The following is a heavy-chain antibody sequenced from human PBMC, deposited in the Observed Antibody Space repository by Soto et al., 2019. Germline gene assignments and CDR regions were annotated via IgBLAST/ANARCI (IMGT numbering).Heavy chain of an antibody. V-gene: IGHV1-46*01. D-gene: IGHD3-3*01. CDR3: ARAPTRITIFGVVSYYGMDV. Sequence: ASVKVSCKASGYTFTSYGISWVRQAPGQGLEWMGIINPSGGSTSYAQKFQGRVTMTRDTSTSTVYMELSSLRSEDTAVYYCARAPTRITIFGVVSYYGMDVWGQGTTVTVSS. J-gene: IGHJ6*02. CDR2: INPSGGST. CDR1: GYTFTSYG.